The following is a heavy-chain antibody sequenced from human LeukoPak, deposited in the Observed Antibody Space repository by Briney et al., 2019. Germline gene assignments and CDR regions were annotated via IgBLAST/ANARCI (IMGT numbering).Heavy chain of an antibody. J-gene: IGHJ4*02. CDR3: AKDKGSGWYGGFF. Sequence: PGGSLRLSCVGSGFTFRSHAMSWVRQAPEKGLEFVSGIYENGGTTYYADSVKGRFTISRDNSKNTLYLQMNSLRAEDTAVYYCAKDKGSGWYGGFFWGQGTLVTVSS. D-gene: IGHD6-19*01. CDR2: IYENGGTT. CDR1: GFTFRSHA. V-gene: IGHV3-23*01.